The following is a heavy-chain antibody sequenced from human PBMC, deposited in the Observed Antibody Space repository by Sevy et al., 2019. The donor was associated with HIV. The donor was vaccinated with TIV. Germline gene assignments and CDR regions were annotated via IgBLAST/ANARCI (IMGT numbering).Heavy chain of an antibody. D-gene: IGHD1-26*01. Sequence: GGSLRLSCAASGFTFSSYTMHWVRQAPGKGLEWVAFISYDGSRKYYADSVKGRFTISRDNCKNTLYLQMNNLRAEDTAVFYCARDLALSGSYSWLAYWGRGTLVTVSS. CDR3: ARDLALSGSYSWLAY. J-gene: IGHJ4*02. V-gene: IGHV3-30*14. CDR1: GFTFSSYT. CDR2: ISYDGSRK.